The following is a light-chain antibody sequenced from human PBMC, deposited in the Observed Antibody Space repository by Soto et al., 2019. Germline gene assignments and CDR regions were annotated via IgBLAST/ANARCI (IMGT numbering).Light chain of an antibody. CDR1: QSISSY. J-gene: IGKJ4*01. V-gene: IGKV1-39*01. CDR3: QQSYSTSALT. Sequence: DIKLTQSPSSLSASVGDRVTITCQASQSISSYLNWYQQKPGKAPKLLIYAASSLQSGVPSRFSGSGSGTDFTLTISSLQPEDFATYYCQQSYSTSALTCGGGTKVDI. CDR2: AAS.